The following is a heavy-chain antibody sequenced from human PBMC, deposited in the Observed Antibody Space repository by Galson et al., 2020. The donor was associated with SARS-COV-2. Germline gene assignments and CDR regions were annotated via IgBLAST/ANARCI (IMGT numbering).Heavy chain of an antibody. CDR2: ISSSSSYI. CDR1: GFTFSSYS. CDR3: ARDWLSSWHFDY. J-gene: IGHJ4*02. V-gene: IGHV3-21*01. Sequence: GESLKISCAASGFTFSSYSMNWVRQAPGKGLEWVSSISSSSSYIYYADSVKGRFTISRDNAKNSLYLQMNSLRAEDTAVYYCARDWLSSWHFDYWGQGTLVSVPS. D-gene: IGHD6-13*01.